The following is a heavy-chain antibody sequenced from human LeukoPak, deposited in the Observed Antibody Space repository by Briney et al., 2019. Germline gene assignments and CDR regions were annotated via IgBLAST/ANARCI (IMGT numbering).Heavy chain of an antibody. V-gene: IGHV4-59*01. CDR3: ARMRGIAVAGLDY. Sequence: SETLSLPCTVSGGSISSYYWSWIRQPPGKGLEWIGYIYYSGSTNYNPSLKSRVTISVDTSKNQFSLKLSSVTAADTAVYYCARMRGIAVAGLDYWGQGTLVTVSS. CDR1: GGSISSYY. D-gene: IGHD6-19*01. CDR2: IYYSGST. J-gene: IGHJ4*02.